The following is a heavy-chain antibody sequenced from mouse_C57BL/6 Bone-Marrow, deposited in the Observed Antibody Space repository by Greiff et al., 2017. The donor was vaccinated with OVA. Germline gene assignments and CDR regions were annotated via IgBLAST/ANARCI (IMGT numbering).Heavy chain of an antibody. CDR2: IYPRSGNT. J-gene: IGHJ2*01. CDR1: GYTFTSYG. Sequence: VKLQESGAELARPGASVKLSCKASGYTFTSYGISWVKQRTGQGLEWIGEIYPRSGNTYYNEKFKGKATLTADKSSSTAYMELRSLTSEDSAVYFCARSGYYGSSYVFDYWGQGTTLTVSS. D-gene: IGHD1-1*01. V-gene: IGHV1-81*01. CDR3: ARSGYYGSSYVFDY.